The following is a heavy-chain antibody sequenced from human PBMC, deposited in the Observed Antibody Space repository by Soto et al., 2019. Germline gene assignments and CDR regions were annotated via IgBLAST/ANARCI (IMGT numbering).Heavy chain of an antibody. CDR3: ARGYCSSTSCRNWFHP. D-gene: IGHD2-2*01. J-gene: IGHJ5*02. Sequence: SGGSLRLSCAVSGFTFSSYWMHWVRQAPGKGLVWVSRINSDGRSTTYADSVKGRFTISRDNAKNTLYLQMNSLRAEDTAVYYCARGYCSSTSCRNWFHPWGQGTLVTVSS. V-gene: IGHV3-74*01. CDR1: GFTFSSYW. CDR2: INSDGRST.